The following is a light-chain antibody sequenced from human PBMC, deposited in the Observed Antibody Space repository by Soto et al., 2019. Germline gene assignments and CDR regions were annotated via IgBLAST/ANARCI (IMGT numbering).Light chain of an antibody. J-gene: IGKJ4*01. Sequence: EIVLTQSPGTLSLSPGERATLSCRASQIVSSTYLAWFQQKPGQAPRLLIYGASTRATGIPDRFSGSGSGTDFTLTINGLEPEDFALYYCQQYGVSPPNTFGGGTKVEV. CDR2: GAS. V-gene: IGKV3-20*01. CDR1: QIVSSTY. CDR3: QQYGVSPPNT.